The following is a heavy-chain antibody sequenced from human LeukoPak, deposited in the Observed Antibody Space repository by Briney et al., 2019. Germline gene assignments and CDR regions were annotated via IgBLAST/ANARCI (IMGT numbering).Heavy chain of an antibody. Sequence: PGRSLRLSCAASGFTVSSNYMSWVRQAPGKGLEWFSAIYSGGSTYYADSVKGRLTISRDNSKNTLYLQMNSLRAEDTAVYYCARFLPLFDYWGQGTLVTVSS. CDR3: ARFLPLFDY. V-gene: IGHV3-66*01. CDR2: IYSGGST. D-gene: IGHD3-3*01. J-gene: IGHJ4*02. CDR1: GFTVSSNY.